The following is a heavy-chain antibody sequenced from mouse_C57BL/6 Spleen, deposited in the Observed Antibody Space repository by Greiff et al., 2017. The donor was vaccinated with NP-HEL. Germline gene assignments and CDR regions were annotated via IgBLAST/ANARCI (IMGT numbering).Heavy chain of an antibody. CDR2: INYDGSST. CDR1: GFTFSDYY. CDR3: AREGPYYGSSYAMDY. D-gene: IGHD1-1*01. V-gene: IGHV5-16*01. Sequence: EVKLVESEGGLVQPGSSMKLSCTASGFTFSDYYMAWVRQVPEKGLEWVANINYDGSSTYYLDSLKSRFIISRDNAKNILYLQMSSLKSEDTATYYCAREGPYYGSSYAMDYWGQGTSVTVSS. J-gene: IGHJ4*01.